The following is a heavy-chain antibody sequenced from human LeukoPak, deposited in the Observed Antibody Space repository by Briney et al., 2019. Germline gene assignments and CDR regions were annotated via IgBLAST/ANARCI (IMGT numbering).Heavy chain of an antibody. D-gene: IGHD3-22*01. CDR1: GYTFTSYG. J-gene: IGHJ4*02. Sequence: ASVKVSCKASGYTFTSYGISWVRQAPGQGLEWMGWISAYNGNTNYAQKLQGRVTMTTDTSTSTAYMELRSLRSDDTAVYYCARASYPYYYDSSGYPFDYWGQGTLDTVSS. V-gene: IGHV1-18*01. CDR2: ISAYNGNT. CDR3: ARASYPYYYDSSGYPFDY.